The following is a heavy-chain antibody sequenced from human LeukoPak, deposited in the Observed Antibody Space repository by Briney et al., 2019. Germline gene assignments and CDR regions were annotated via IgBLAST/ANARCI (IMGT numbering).Heavy chain of an antibody. D-gene: IGHD3-22*01. J-gene: IGHJ4*02. CDR3: ARPANSASGGYFLPYYFDY. CDR2: IDGGGGTT. V-gene: IGHV3-23*01. CDR1: AFTFSNYA. Sequence: GGSLRLSCAASAFTFSNYAMSWVRQAPGKGLEWVSAIDGGGGTTYYADSVKGRFNISRDNSRNTLYLQMNSLRAEDTALYYCARPANSASGGYFLPYYFDYWGQGTLVAVSS.